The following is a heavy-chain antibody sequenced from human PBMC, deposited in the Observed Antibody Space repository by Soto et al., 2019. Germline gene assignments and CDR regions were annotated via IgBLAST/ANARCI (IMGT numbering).Heavy chain of an antibody. V-gene: IGHV5-10-1*01. CDR1: GYSFSSYW. D-gene: IGHD2-2*01. J-gene: IGHJ6*02. CDR3: ARQDIIVVPAAINYYGMDV. Sequence: RESLKISCKGSGYSFSSYWISWVRQMPGKGLEWMGRVDPSDSYTKYSPSFQGHVIISADKSISTAYLQWSSLKASDTAMYYCARQDIIVVPAAINYYGMDVWGQGTTVTVSS. CDR2: VDPSDSYT.